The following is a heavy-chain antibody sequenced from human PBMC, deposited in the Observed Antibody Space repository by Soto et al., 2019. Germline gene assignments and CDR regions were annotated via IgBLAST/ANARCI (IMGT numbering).Heavy chain of an antibody. V-gene: IGHV3-30-3*01. CDR1: GFTFSSYA. D-gene: IGHD2-8*01. Sequence: GGSLRLSCAAPGFTFSSYAMHWVRQAPGKGLEWVAVISYDGSNKYYADSVKGRFTISRDNSKNTLYLQMNSLRAEDTAVYYCARENGDDAFDIWGQGTMVTVSS. CDR2: ISYDGSNK. J-gene: IGHJ3*02. CDR3: ARENGDDAFDI.